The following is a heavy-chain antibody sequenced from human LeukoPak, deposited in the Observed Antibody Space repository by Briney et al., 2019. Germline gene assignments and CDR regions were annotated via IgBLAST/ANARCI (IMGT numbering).Heavy chain of an antibody. CDR1: GGSFGNYY. J-gene: IGHJ4*02. V-gene: IGHV4-59*01. D-gene: IGHD6-19*01. Sequence: SETLSLTCTVSGGSFGNYYWSWIRQPPGKGLEWIGYIYDSGTTNYNPSLQNRITMSSDTSKNQFSLKLSSVTAADTAVYYCARAGYSSGWSEGYFDYWGQGTLVTVSS. CDR3: ARAGYSSGWSEGYFDY. CDR2: IYDSGTT.